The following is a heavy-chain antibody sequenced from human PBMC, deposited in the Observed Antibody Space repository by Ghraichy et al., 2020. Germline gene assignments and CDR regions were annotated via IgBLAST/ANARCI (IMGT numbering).Heavy chain of an antibody. V-gene: IGHV3-23*01. J-gene: IGHJ4*02. Sequence: GGSLRLSCAASGFTFSSYAMGWVRQAPGKGLEWVSSITGSGGSTYYADSVKGRFTISRDNSKNTLNLQMNSPRAEDTAVYYCAKDQAASATTIFDYWGQGTLVTVSS. CDR2: ITGSGGST. CDR1: GFTFSSYA. CDR3: AKDQAASATTIFDY. D-gene: IGHD1-26*01.